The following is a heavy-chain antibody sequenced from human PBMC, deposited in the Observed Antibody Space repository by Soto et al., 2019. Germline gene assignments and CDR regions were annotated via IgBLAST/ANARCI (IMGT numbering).Heavy chain of an antibody. V-gene: IGHV1-18*01. J-gene: IGHJ6*02. Sequence: QVQLVQSGAEVKKPGASVKVSCKASGYTFTSYGISWVRQAPGQGLEWMGWISAYNGNTNYAQKPQGRVTMTTDTATSTAYMELRSLRSDDTAVYYCARVPDIVVVVASLYYYYGMDVWGQGTTVTVSS. D-gene: IGHD2-15*01. CDR1: GYTFTSYG. CDR3: ARVPDIVVVVASLYYYYGMDV. CDR2: ISAYNGNT.